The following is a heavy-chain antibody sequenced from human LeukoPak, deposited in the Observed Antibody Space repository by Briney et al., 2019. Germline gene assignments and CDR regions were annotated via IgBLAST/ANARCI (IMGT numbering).Heavy chain of an antibody. CDR2: TYYRSKWYN. CDR3: ARGGSYDILTGYYYGMDV. V-gene: IGHV6-1*01. J-gene: IGHJ6*04. Sequence: SQTLSLTCAISGDSVSSNSAAWNWIRQSPSRGLEWLGRTYYRSKWYNDYAVSVKSRITINPDTSKNQFSLQLNSVTPEDTAVYYCARGGSYDILTGYYYGMDVWGKGTTVTASS. D-gene: IGHD3-9*01. CDR1: GDSVSSNSAA.